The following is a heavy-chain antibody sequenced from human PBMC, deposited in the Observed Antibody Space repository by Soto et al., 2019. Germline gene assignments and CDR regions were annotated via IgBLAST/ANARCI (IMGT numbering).Heavy chain of an antibody. CDR3: TRDGEYSGYDFPYYFAY. J-gene: IGHJ4*02. Sequence: GVLRLSCTASGFTFGDYAMSWFRQAPGKGLEWVGFIRSKAYGGTTEYAASVKGRFTISRDDSKSIAYLQMNSLKTEDTAVYYCTRDGEYSGYDFPYYFAYWGQGPLVTVSS. D-gene: IGHD5-12*01. CDR1: GFTFGDYA. CDR2: IRSKAYGGTT. V-gene: IGHV3-49*03.